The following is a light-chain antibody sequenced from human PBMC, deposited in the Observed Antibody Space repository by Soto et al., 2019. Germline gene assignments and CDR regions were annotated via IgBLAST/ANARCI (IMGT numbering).Light chain of an antibody. CDR1: QSVGSRY. CDR3: QQYGRSPFT. Sequence: EIVLTQSPGTLSLSPGERATLSCRASQSVGSRYLAWYQQKPGQAPRLLIYGASNRATGIPDRFSGSGSGTDFTLTISRLEPEDLAVYYCQQYGRSPFTFGPGTKAEIK. J-gene: IGKJ3*01. V-gene: IGKV3-20*01. CDR2: GAS.